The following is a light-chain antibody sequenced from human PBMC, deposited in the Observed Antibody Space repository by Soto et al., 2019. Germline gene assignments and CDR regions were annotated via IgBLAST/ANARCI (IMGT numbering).Light chain of an antibody. J-gene: IGKJ1*01. V-gene: IGKV3-20*01. Sequence: EIVLTQSPGTLSLSPGERATLSCRASQSVSSSYLAWYQQKPGQAPRLLIYGASSRATGIPDRFSGSGSGTDFTLTISRREPEDFAVYSCQQYGNSPPWTFGQGTKVEIK. CDR1: QSVSSSY. CDR3: QQYGNSPPWT. CDR2: GAS.